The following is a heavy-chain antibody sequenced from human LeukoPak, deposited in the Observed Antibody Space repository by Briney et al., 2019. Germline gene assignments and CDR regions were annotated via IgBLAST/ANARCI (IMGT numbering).Heavy chain of an antibody. CDR3: ARLPVAGKLDY. CDR1: GFTVSNNY. J-gene: IGHJ4*02. Sequence: GGSLRLSCAASGFTVSNNYMSWVRQAPGKGLEWVSVIYSGGNTYYADSVKGRFTISRDNSKNTLFLQMNSLRAEDTAVYYCARLPVAGKLDYWGQGTLVTVSS. V-gene: IGHV3-53*01. CDR2: IYSGGNT. D-gene: IGHD6-19*01.